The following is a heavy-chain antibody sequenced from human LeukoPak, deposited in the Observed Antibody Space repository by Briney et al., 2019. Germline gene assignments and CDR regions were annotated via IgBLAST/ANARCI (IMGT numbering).Heavy chain of an antibody. CDR1: GFTFSNPW. CDR3: ARDGNAGNDFDY. Sequence: GGSLRLSCAASGFTFSNPWMSWVSQAPGKGLEWVASIGQDGSDMRYEDSVKGRFAVSRDNAKNSLYLQMNSLRVEDTAVYYCARDGNAGNDFDYWGQGTLVTVSS. CDR2: IGQDGSDM. D-gene: IGHD1-1*01. J-gene: IGHJ4*02. V-gene: IGHV3-7*01.